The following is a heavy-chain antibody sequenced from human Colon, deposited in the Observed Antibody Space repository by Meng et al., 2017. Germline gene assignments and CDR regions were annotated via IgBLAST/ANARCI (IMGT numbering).Heavy chain of an antibody. Sequence: GSLRLSCIVSGYSIGSEYSWGWIRQSPGKGLEWIGSIFHSGSTYFNPSLKSRVTMSLDTSENQFSLRLSSVTATDSAVYYCARTRYSNTNGLYEFGSWGQGALVTVSS. J-gene: IGHJ4*02. CDR2: IFHSGST. CDR3: ARTRYSNTNGLYEFGS. V-gene: IGHV4-38-2*02. CDR1: GYSIGSEYS. D-gene: IGHD2-8*01.